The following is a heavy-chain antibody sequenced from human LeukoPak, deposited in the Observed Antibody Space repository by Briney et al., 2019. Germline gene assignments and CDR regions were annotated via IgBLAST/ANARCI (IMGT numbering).Heavy chain of an antibody. Sequence: PGGSLRLSCAASGFTFSSYAMSWVRQAPGKGLEWVSAISGSGGSTYYADSVKGRFTISRDNSKNTLYLQMNGLRAEDTAVYYCAKAGRGYSYGFVYGGQGTLVTVSS. CDR2: ISGSGGST. CDR3: AKAGRGYSYGFVY. CDR1: GFTFSSYA. J-gene: IGHJ4*02. D-gene: IGHD5-18*01. V-gene: IGHV3-23*01.